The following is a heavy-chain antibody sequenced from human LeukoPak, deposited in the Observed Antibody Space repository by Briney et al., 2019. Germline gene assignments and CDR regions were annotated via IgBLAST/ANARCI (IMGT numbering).Heavy chain of an antibody. V-gene: IGHV4-39*07. CDR3: ARDYSSSFDYYYCYMDV. Sequence: PSETLSLTCTVSGGSISSSSYYWGWIRQPPGKGLEWIGSIYTSGSTNYNPSLKSRVTISVDTSKNQFSLKLSSVTAADTAVYYCARDYSSSFDYYYCYMDVWGKGTTVTVSS. CDR2: IYTSGST. D-gene: IGHD6-6*01. J-gene: IGHJ6*03. CDR1: GGSISSSSYY.